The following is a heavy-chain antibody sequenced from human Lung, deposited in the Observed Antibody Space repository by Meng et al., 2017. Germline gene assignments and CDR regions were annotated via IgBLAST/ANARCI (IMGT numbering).Heavy chain of an antibody. J-gene: IGHJ4*02. CDR1: GGSFSDYY. Sequence: QVQLKWGGAGLLEPSEPLSLTCVVSGGSFSDYYWSWIRQPPGKGLEWIGEINHSGSTNYNPSLESRATISVDTSQNNLSLKLSSVTAADSAVYYCARGPTTMAHDFDYWGQGTLVTVSS. CDR3: ARGPTTMAHDFDY. D-gene: IGHD4-11*01. CDR2: INHSGST. V-gene: IGHV4-34*01.